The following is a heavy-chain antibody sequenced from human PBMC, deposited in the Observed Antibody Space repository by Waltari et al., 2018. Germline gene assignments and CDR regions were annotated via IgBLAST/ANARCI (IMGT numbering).Heavy chain of an antibody. D-gene: IGHD6-6*01. V-gene: IGHV1-2*07. CDR2: VNPDTGKA. J-gene: IGHJ4*02. Sequence: QVVLVQSGAEVKKPGASVKASCKASGYIFINYYLHWVRQAPGQGPEWMGWVNPDTGKANYAHKFRGRVSMTWDTSSNTAFMDLSDLKSDDPAVYYCVRDRTTVAARPGDYWGQGTLVTVSS. CDR1: GYIFINYY. CDR3: VRDRTTVAARPGDY.